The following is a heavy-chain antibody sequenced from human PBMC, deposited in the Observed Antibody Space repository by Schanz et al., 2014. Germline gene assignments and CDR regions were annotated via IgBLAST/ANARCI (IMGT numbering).Heavy chain of an antibody. CDR3: ARGIGGYGANNYFDY. CDR2: INTGSGDT. D-gene: IGHD5-12*01. V-gene: IGHV1-18*01. Sequence: QIQLVQSGPEVKKPGATVKVSCKASGYIFINSGISWVRQAPGQGLEWVGWINTGSGDTKYSQNFQGRVTITRDTSASTAYMELSSLRSEDTAVYSCARGIGGYGANNYFDYWGQGTLVTVSS. CDR1: GYIFINSG. J-gene: IGHJ4*02.